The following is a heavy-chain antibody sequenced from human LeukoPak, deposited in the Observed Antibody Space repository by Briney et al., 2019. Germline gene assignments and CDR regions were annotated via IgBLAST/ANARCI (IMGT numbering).Heavy chain of an antibody. J-gene: IGHJ4*02. D-gene: IGHD3-10*01. CDR1: GESLNPYY. CDR3: ARRGTGTLGGHDY. V-gene: IGHV4-4*07. CDR2: IYKSGST. Sequence: SETLSLTCTVSGESLNPYYWNWIRQPAGKGLEWIGHIYKSGSTNYNPSLKSRVTMSLDTSKTQFSLKLRSVTAADTAVYYCARRGTGTLGGHDYWGQGTLVTVSS.